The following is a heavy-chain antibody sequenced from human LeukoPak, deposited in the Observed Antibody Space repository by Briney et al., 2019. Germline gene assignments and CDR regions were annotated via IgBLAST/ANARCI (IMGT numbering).Heavy chain of an antibody. Sequence: SETLSPTCTVSGGSISSGGYYWSWIRQHPGKGLEWIGYIYYSGSTYYNPSLKSRVTISVDTSKNQFSLKLSSMTAADTAVYYCARSDSSSSDFDYWGQGTLVTVSS. CDR1: GGSISSGGYY. CDR2: IYYSGST. V-gene: IGHV4-31*03. D-gene: IGHD6-6*01. CDR3: ARSDSSSSDFDY. J-gene: IGHJ4*02.